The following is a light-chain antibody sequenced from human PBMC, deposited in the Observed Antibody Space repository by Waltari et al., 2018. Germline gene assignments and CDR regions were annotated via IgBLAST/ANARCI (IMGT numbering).Light chain of an antibody. Sequence: VFTQFPGTLSLSPGERATLSCRASQSISRYLAWYQQRPGQAPRLLIYAASSRATGIPDRFSGSGSGTDFSLTISRLEPEDFAVYYCQNHERLPAMFGQGTKVEIK. V-gene: IGKV3-20*01. CDR2: AAS. J-gene: IGKJ1*01. CDR3: QNHERLPAM. CDR1: QSISRY.